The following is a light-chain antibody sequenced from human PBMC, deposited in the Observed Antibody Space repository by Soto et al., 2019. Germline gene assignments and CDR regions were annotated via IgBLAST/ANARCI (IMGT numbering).Light chain of an antibody. CDR2: GAS. Sequence: ETLMTQSPATLSVSPGERATLSCRTSQPVGSNLAWYQQRPDQSPRLLIYGASTRATGIPARFSGSASVTEFTLTISSLQSDDVAAYCCQQYNNWARTFGQGTKVEIK. CDR1: QPVGSN. V-gene: IGKV3D-15*01. J-gene: IGKJ1*01. CDR3: QQYNNWART.